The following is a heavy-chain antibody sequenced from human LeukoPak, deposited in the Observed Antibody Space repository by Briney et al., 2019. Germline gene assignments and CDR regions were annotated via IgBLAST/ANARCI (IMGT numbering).Heavy chain of an antibody. D-gene: IGHD6-13*01. CDR1: GYTFTGYY. CDR2: INPNSGGT. V-gene: IGHV1-2*02. J-gene: IGHJ4*02. Sequence: ASVKVSCKASGYTFTGYYMHWVRQAPGQGLEWMGWINPNSGGTNYAQKFQGRVTMTRDMSTSTVYMELSSLRSEDTAVYYCARGRDSSSWFIDYWGQGTLVTVSS. CDR3: ARGRDSSSWFIDY.